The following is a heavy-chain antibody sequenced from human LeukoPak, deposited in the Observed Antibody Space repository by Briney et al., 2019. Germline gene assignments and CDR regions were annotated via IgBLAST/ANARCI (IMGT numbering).Heavy chain of an antibody. D-gene: IGHD3-16*01. Sequence: GGSLRLSCSASGFTLSNYAMYWVRQPPGKGLKCVSGISRIGGDTYYADSVKGRFTISRDNSKNTLYLQMSSLRPEDTAMYYCVRAPLPGAVPIEIWGQGTMVTVSS. CDR3: VRAPLPGAVPIEI. V-gene: IGHV3-64D*06. CDR1: GFTLSNYA. J-gene: IGHJ3*02. CDR2: ISRIGGDT.